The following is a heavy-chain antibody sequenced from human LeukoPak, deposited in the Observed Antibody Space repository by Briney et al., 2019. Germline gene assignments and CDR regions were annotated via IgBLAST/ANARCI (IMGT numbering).Heavy chain of an antibody. V-gene: IGHV6-1*01. CDR3: ARDSGPTVTTYYYYGMDV. J-gene: IGHJ6*02. Sequence: SQTLSLTCAISGDSVSSNSAAWNWIRQSPSRGLERLGRTYYGSKWYNDYAVSVKSRITINPDTSKNQFSLQLNSVTPEDTAVYYCARDSGPTVTTYYYYGMDVWGQGTTVTVSS. CDR2: TYYGSKWYN. D-gene: IGHD4-17*01. CDR1: GDSVSSNSAA.